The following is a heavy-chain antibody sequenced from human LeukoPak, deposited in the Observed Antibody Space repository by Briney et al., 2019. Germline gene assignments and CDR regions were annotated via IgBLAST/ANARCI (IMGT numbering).Heavy chain of an antibody. CDR2: ISSSGSTI. Sequence: GGSLRLSCAASGFTFGSYSMNWVRQAPGKGLEWVSYISSSGSTIYYADSAKGRFTISRDNAKNSLYLQMNSLRAEDTAVYYCAELGITMIGGVWGKGTTVTISS. CDR3: AELGITMIGGV. J-gene: IGHJ6*04. D-gene: IGHD3-10*02. V-gene: IGHV3-48*04. CDR1: GFTFGSYS.